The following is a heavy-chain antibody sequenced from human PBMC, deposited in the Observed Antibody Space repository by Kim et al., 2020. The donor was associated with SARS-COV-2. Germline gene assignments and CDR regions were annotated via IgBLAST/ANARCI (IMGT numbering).Heavy chain of an antibody. J-gene: IGHJ4*02. D-gene: IGHD6-13*01. V-gene: IGHV1-2*06. Sequence: ASVKVSCKASGNTFTDYYIHWVRQAPGQGLEWMGRITPNNGGTYYSQSFQGRVTMTRDTSITTAYMELSSLTPDDMAVYYCARATIATAGNVMDFWGQGT. CDR1: GNTFTDYY. CDR2: ITPNNGGT. CDR3: ARATIATAGNVMDF.